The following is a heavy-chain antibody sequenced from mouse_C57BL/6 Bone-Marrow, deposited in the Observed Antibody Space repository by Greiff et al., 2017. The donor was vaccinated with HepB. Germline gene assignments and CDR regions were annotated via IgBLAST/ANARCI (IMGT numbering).Heavy chain of an antibody. D-gene: IGHD1-1*02. CDR1: GYSITSGYY. Sequence: EVKLQESGPGLVKPSQSLSLTCSVTGYSITSGYYWNWIRQFPGNKLEWMGYISYDGSNNYNPSLKNRISITRDPSKNQFFLKLNSVTTEDTATYYCARAYYPWFAYWGQETLVTVSA. V-gene: IGHV3-6*01. CDR3: ARAYYPWFAY. J-gene: IGHJ3*01. CDR2: ISYDGSN.